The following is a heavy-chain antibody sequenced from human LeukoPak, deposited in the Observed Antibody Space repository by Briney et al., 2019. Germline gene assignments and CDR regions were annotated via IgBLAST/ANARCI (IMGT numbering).Heavy chain of an antibody. CDR2: ISSSSSYI. V-gene: IGHV3-21*01. Sequence: GGSLRLSCAASGFTFSSYSVNWVRQAPGKGLEWVSSISSSSSYIYYADSVKGRFTISRDSAKNSLYLQMNSLRAEDTAVYYCARDGLYYYYGMDVWGQGTTVTVSS. CDR1: GFTFSSYS. CDR3: ARDGLYYYYGMDV. J-gene: IGHJ6*02.